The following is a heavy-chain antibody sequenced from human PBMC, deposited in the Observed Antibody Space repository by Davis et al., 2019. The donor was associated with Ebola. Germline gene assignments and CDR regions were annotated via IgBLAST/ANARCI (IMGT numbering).Heavy chain of an antibody. V-gene: IGHV3-23*01. D-gene: IGHD2-21*02. Sequence: GESLKISCADSVITFSSYAMTWVRQAPGKGLEWVSAISGSGGSTYYADSVKGRFTISRDNSKKTLYLQMNSLRVEDTAVYYCAKDRLEGSIVVVTATFDSWGQGTLVTVSS. CDR3: AKDRLEGSIVVVTATFDS. J-gene: IGHJ4*02. CDR1: VITFSSYA. CDR2: ISGSGGST.